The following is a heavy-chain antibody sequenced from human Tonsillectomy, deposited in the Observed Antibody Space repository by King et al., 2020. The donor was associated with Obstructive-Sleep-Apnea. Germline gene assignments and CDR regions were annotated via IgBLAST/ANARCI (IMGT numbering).Heavy chain of an antibody. J-gene: IGHJ4*02. D-gene: IGHD3-10*01. CDR3: AKDFFITEHGDYFDY. Sequence: VQLVESGGGVVQSGRSLRLSCAASGFTFSNYGMHWVRQAPGKGLKWVAVISYDGSNKYYEDSVKGRFTISRDNSKNTLYLQMNSLRAEDTAVYYCAKDFFITEHGDYFDYWGQGTLVTVSS. CDR1: GFTFSNYG. V-gene: IGHV3-30*18. CDR2: ISYDGSNK.